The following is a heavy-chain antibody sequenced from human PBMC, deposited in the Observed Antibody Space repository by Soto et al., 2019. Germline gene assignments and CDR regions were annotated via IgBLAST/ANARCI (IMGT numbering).Heavy chain of an antibody. CDR2: IIPILGIA. CDR3: ARDRVSEGAFDI. J-gene: IGHJ3*02. V-gene: IGHV1-69*04. Sequence: SVKVSCKASGGTFSIYTISWVRQAPGQGLEWMGRIIPILGIANYARKFQGRVTITADKSTSTAYMELSSLRSEDTAVYYCARDRVSEGAFDIWGQGTMVTVSS. CDR1: GGTFSIYT. D-gene: IGHD3-16*01.